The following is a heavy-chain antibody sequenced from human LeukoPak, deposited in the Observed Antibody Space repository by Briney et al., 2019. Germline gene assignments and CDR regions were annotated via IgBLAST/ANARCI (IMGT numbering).Heavy chain of an antibody. CDR1: GGSFSGYY. V-gene: IGHV4-34*01. CDR3: ARRRTYGSGSSDY. CDR2: INHSGST. D-gene: IGHD3-10*01. J-gene: IGHJ4*02. Sequence: SETLSLTCAVYGGSFSGYYWSWIRQPPGKGLEWIGEINHSGSTNYNPSLKSRVTISVDTSKNQFSLRLSSVTAADTAVYYCARRRTYGSGSSDYWGQGTLVTVSS.